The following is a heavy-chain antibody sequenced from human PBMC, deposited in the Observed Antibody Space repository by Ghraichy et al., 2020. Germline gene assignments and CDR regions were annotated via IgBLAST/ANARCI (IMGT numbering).Heavy chain of an antibody. J-gene: IGHJ6*02. CDR2: ISYDGSNK. Sequence: GGSLRLSCAASGFTFSSYAMHWVRQAPGKGLEWVAVISYDGSNKYYADSVKGRFTISRDNSKNTLYLQMNSLRAEDTAVYYCARDAALEQWFLGYYYYYGMDVWGQGTTVTVSS. CDR1: GFTFSSYA. D-gene: IGHD6-19*01. V-gene: IGHV3-30-3*01. CDR3: ARDAALEQWFLGYYYYYGMDV.